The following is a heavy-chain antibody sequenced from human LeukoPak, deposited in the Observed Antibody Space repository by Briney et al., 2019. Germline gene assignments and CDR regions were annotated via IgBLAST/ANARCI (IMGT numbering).Heavy chain of an antibody. Sequence: SETLSLTCAVYGGSFSGYYWSWIRQPPGKGLGWIGEINHSGSTNYNPSLKSRVTISVDTYKNQFSLKLSSVTAADTAVYYCARGRRRITMIVVVIMPRAFDIWGQGTMVTVSS. CDR2: INHSGST. CDR1: GGSFSGYY. CDR3: ARGRRRITMIVVVIMPRAFDI. V-gene: IGHV4-34*01. J-gene: IGHJ3*02. D-gene: IGHD3-22*01.